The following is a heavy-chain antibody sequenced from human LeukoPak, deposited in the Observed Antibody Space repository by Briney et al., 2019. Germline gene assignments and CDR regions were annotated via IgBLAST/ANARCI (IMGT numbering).Heavy chain of an antibody. Sequence: GGSLRLSCAASGFTFSNYGMSWVRQAPGMGLEWVSAISGGGRSTYYTDSVRGRFTISRDNAKNSLYLQMNSLRAEDTAVYYCAELGITMIGGVWGKGTTVTISS. V-gene: IGHV3-23*01. J-gene: IGHJ6*04. CDR1: GFTFSNYG. CDR3: AELGITMIGGV. CDR2: ISGGGRST. D-gene: IGHD3-10*02.